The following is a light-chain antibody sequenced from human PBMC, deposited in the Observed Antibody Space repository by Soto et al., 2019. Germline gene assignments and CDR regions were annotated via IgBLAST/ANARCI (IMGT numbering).Light chain of an antibody. Sequence: DIQMTQSPSTLSASVGDTVTITCRASQTISGWLAWYQQRPGKAPNLLIFDASTLESGVPSRFSGSGSGTTFTLTISSLQSDDFALYYCQQYNSYWTFGQGTKVDIK. CDR1: QTISGW. CDR3: QQYNSYWT. CDR2: DAS. V-gene: IGKV1-5*01. J-gene: IGKJ1*01.